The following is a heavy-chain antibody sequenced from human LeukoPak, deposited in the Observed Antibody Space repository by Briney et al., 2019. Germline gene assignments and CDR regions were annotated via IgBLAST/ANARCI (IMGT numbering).Heavy chain of an antibody. D-gene: IGHD3-10*01. J-gene: IGHJ4*02. V-gene: IGHV3-30*03. CDR3: NSYLYFGSNLFDY. CDR1: GFDFSNYG. Sequence: GGSLRLSCAASGFDFSNYGIHWVRQAPGKRLEGVAFISRYGTNQFYADSGKGRFAIPRDNSQDTLYLQMNSLRTEDSAIYYCNSYLYFGSNLFDYWGQGPLVTV. CDR2: ISRYGTNQ.